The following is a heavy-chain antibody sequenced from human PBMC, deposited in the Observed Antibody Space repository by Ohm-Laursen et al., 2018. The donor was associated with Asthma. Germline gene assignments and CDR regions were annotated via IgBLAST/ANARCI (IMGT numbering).Heavy chain of an antibody. V-gene: IGHV1-69*13. CDR3: ATTTVVTPAGRFDP. CDR1: GGTFSSYA. CDR2: IFPIFGTA. J-gene: IGHJ5*02. Sequence: SVKVSCKASGGTFSSYAISWVRQAPGQGLEWMGGIFPIFGTANYAQKFQGRVTITADESTSTAYMELSSLRSEDTAVYYSATTTVVTPAGRFDPWGQGTLVTVSS. D-gene: IGHD4-23*01.